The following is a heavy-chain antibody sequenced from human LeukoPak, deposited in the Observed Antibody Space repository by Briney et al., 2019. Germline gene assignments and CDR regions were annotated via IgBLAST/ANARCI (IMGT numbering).Heavy chain of an antibody. CDR2: VYGSGST. D-gene: IGHD6-13*01. Sequence: ASETLSLTCIVSGGSISSNYWSWTRQSAGKGLEYIGRVYGSGSTDYSPSVKSRLTMSVDTSENQFSLKLSSVTAADTAVYYCARIHSSSWFGDFDYWGQGTLVTVSS. V-gene: IGHV4-4*07. J-gene: IGHJ4*02. CDR1: GGSISSNY. CDR3: ARIHSSSWFGDFDY.